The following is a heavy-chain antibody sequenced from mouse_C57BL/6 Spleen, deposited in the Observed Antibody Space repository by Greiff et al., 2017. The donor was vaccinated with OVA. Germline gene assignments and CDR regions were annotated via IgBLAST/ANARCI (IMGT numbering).Heavy chain of an antibody. CDR2: IYPRSGNT. V-gene: IGHV1-81*01. CDR3: ARHYDGDPFAY. J-gene: IGHJ3*01. CDR1: GYTFTSSG. D-gene: IGHD2-3*01. Sequence: QVQLQQSGAELARPGASVKLSCKASGYTFTSSGISWVKQRTGQGLEWIGEIYPRSGNTYYNEKFKGKATLTADKSSSTAYMELRSLTSEDSAVYFCARHYDGDPFAYWGQGTLVTVSA.